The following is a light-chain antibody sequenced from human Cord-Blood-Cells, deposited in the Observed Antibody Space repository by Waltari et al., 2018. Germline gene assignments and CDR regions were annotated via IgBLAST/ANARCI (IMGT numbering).Light chain of an antibody. J-gene: IGKJ4*01. CDR2: DAS. CDR1: KSVSSY. Sequence: EIVLTQSPATLSWSPGERATLSCRASKSVSSYLAWYQQQPGQAPRLLIYDASNRATGIPARFSGSGSGTDFTLTISSLEPEDFAVYYCQQRSNWPPSFGGGTKVEIK. V-gene: IGKV3-11*01. CDR3: QQRSNWPPS.